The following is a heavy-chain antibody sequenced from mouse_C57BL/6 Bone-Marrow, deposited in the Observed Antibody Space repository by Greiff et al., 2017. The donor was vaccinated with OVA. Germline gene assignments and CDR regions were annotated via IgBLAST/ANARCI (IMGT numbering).Heavy chain of an antibody. CDR2: INPYNGGT. D-gene: IGHD3-2*02. Sequence: EVQLQQSGPVLVKPGASVKMSCKASGYTFTDYYMNWVKQSHGKSLEWIGVINPYNGGTSYNQKFKGKATLTVDKSSSTAYMELNSLTSEDSAVYYCARSGTAQATMDYWGQGTSVTVSS. V-gene: IGHV1-19*01. J-gene: IGHJ4*01. CDR1: GYTFTDYY. CDR3: ARSGTAQATMDY.